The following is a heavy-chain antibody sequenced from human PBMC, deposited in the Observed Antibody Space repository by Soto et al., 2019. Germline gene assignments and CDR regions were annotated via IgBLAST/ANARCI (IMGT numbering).Heavy chain of an antibody. V-gene: IGHV3-11*01. CDR3: ARAPYYYDSGGYQGY. Sequence: QVQLVESGAGLVTPGGSLRLYCAASGFTFSDYYMSWIRQAPGKGLEWVSYISSSGSTIYYADSVKGRFTISRDNAKNSLFLQMNSLRAEDTAVYYCARAPYYYDSGGYQGYWGQGTLVTVSS. CDR2: ISSSGSTI. J-gene: IGHJ4*02. D-gene: IGHD3-22*01. CDR1: GFTFSDYY.